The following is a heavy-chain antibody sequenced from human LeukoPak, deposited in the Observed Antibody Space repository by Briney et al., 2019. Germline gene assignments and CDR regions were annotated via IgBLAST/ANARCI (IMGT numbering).Heavy chain of an antibody. CDR2: INPSGGST. J-gene: IGHJ4*02. V-gene: IGHV1-46*01. Sequence: GASVKVSCKASGYTFASYYMHWVRQAPGQGLEWMGIINPSGGSTSYAQKFQGRVTMTRDTSTSTVYMELSSLRSEDTAVYYCARGFGSGSSWPYYFDYWGQGTLVTVSS. CDR1: GYTFASYY. CDR3: ARGFGSGSSWPYYFDY. D-gene: IGHD6-13*01.